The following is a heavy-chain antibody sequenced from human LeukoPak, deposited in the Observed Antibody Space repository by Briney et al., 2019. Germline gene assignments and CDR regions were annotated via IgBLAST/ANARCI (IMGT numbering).Heavy chain of an antibody. CDR1: GFTFSYYA. CDR2: ITSNGGST. CDR3: ARAYGSGSYYDY. V-gene: IGHV3-64*01. J-gene: IGHJ4*02. Sequence: GGSRRLSCAASGFTFSYYAMHWVRQAPGKGLEYVSAITSNGGSTFYANSVKGRFTISRDNSNNTLYLQMGSLRAEDMAVYYCARAYGSGSYYDYWGQGTLVTVSS. D-gene: IGHD3-10*01.